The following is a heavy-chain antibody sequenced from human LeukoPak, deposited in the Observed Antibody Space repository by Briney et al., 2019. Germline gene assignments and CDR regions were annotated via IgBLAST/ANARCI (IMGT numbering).Heavy chain of an antibody. D-gene: IGHD3-22*01. Sequence: GGSLRLSCAASGFTFSGYWMHWVRQAPGKGLVWVSRTNRDDSDTSYADSVKGRFTISRDKAKSTLYLQMNSVRVEDTAVYYCARSANYFDTSGQDYWGQGTLVTVSS. CDR1: GFTFSGYW. CDR2: TNRDDSDT. V-gene: IGHV3-74*01. CDR3: ARSANYFDTSGQDY. J-gene: IGHJ4*02.